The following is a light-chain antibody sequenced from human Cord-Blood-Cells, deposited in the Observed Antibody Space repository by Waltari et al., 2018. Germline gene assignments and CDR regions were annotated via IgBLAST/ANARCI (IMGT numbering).Light chain of an antibody. CDR1: QSLLHSDGKTY. Sequence: DIVMTQTPLSLSVTPGQPASISCKSSQSLLHSDGKTYLYWYLQKPGQSPQLLIYEVSSRFSGXXDRFXGSGSGTDFTLKISRVEAEDVGVYYCMXXIHLPYTXGXGTKLEXK. V-gene: IGKV2-29*02. CDR3: MXXIHLPYT. J-gene: IGKJ2*01. CDR2: EVS.